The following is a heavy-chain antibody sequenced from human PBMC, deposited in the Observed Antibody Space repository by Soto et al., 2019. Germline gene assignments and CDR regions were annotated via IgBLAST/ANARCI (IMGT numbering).Heavy chain of an antibody. Sequence: GGSLRLSCVASGFTFNTHWMSWVRQAPGKGLEWVANIKQDGSEKYYVDSVKGRFTISRDNAKSSVFLQLNSPRAEDTAVYYCARDLYCIQTRCPRDYYYGLDVWGQGTTVTVSS. D-gene: IGHD2-15*01. CDR2: IKQDGSEK. V-gene: IGHV3-7*01. J-gene: IGHJ6*02. CDR3: ARDLYCIQTRCPRDYYYGLDV. CDR1: GFTFNTHW.